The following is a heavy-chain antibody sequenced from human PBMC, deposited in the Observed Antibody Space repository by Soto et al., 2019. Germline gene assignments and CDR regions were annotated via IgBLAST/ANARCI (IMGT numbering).Heavy chain of an antibody. Sequence: ASVKVSCKASGYTFTSYGISWVRQAPGQGLEWMGWISAYNGNTNYAQKLQGRVTMTTDTSTSTAYMELRSLRSDDTAVYYCARVSPSWYTRDFVYYYYMDVWGKGTTVTVSS. CDR1: GYTFTSYG. J-gene: IGHJ6*03. D-gene: IGHD6-13*01. CDR3: ARVSPSWYTRDFVYYYYMDV. V-gene: IGHV1-18*01. CDR2: ISAYNGNT.